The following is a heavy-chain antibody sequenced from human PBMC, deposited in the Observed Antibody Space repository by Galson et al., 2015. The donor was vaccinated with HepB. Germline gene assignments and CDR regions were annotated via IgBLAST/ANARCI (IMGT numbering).Heavy chain of an antibody. CDR2: ISNSGGST. J-gene: IGHJ4*02. CDR3: AGFYWYDY. Sequence: SLRLSCAASGFPFSTYAINWVRQAPGKGLQWVSSISNSGGSTYYAASVKGRFTISRDNSKNTLYLQMNSLRAEDTAVYYCAGFYWYDYWGQGTLVTVSS. D-gene: IGHD2-8*02. CDR1: GFPFSTYA. V-gene: IGHV3-23*01.